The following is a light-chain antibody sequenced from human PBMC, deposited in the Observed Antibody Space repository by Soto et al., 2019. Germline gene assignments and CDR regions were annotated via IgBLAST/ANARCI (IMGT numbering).Light chain of an antibody. J-gene: IGKJ1*01. CDR1: QTVSTY. V-gene: IGKV3-15*01. CDR2: GAS. CDR3: QHYNTYSPWT. Sequence: EIVMTQSPATLSVSPVEIATLSCRASQTVSTYLAWYQQKPGQAPRLLIYGASTRATGIPARFSGSGSGTEFTLTISSLQPDDFATYYCQHYNTYSPWTFGQGTKVDIK.